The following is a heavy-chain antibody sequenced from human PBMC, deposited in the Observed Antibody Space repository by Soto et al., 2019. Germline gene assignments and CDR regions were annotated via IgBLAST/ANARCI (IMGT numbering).Heavy chain of an antibody. CDR1: GGTFSSYT. CDR2: IIPILGIA. V-gene: IGHV1-69*04. J-gene: IGHJ5*02. D-gene: IGHD3-22*01. CDR3: AREWVVRQLPQTGFDP. Sequence: SVKVSCKASGGTFSSYTISWVRQAPGQGLEWMGRIIPILGIANYAQKFQGRVTITADKSTSTAYMELSSLRSEDTAVYYCAREWVVRQLPQTGFDPWGQGTLVTVSS.